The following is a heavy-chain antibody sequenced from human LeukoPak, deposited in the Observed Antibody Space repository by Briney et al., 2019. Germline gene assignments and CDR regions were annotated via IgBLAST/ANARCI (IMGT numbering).Heavy chain of an antibody. Sequence: SETLSLTCAVYGGSFSGYYWSWIRQPPGKGLEWIGEINHSGSTNYNPSLKSRVTISVDTSKNQFSLKLSSATAADTAVYYCARHHYDYGDYVDYYYYYGMDVWGQGTTVTVSS. CDR3: ARHHYDYGDYVDYYYYYGMDV. CDR1: GGSFSGYY. CDR2: INHSGST. D-gene: IGHD4-17*01. V-gene: IGHV4-34*01. J-gene: IGHJ6*02.